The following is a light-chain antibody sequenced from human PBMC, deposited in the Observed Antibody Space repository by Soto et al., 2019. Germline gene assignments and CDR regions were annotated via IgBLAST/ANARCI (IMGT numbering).Light chain of an antibody. CDR3: QSWGTDIPYV. V-gene: IGLV4-69*01. Sequence: QAVVTQSPSASASLGASVKLTCTLSSEHSSFAVAWHQQQPGRGPRYLMKFNIDGSHNKGAGIPDRFSGSSSGAERYLTISNLQSEDEADYYCQSWGTDIPYVFGTGTKLTVL. J-gene: IGLJ1*01. CDR2: FNIDGSH. CDR1: SEHSSFA.